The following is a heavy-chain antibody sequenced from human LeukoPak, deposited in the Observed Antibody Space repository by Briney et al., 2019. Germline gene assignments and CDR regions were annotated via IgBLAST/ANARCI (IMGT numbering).Heavy chain of an antibody. CDR3: AKPIGWYYFDY. Sequence: GGSLRLSCAVSGFTFTSYWMSWVRQAPGKGLEWVSAISGSGGSTYYAGSVKGRFTISRDNSKNTLYLQMNSLRAEDTAVYYCAKPIGWYYFDYWGQGTLVTVSS. J-gene: IGHJ4*02. CDR1: GFTFTSYW. V-gene: IGHV3-23*01. CDR2: ISGSGGST. D-gene: IGHD6-19*01.